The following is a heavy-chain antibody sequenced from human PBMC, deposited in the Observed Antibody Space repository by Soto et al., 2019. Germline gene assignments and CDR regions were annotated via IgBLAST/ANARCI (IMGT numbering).Heavy chain of an antibody. CDR2: INAGNGNT. J-gene: IGHJ4*02. CDR1: GYTFTSYA. CDR3: ARSPSWETTVTPYYFDY. Sequence: ASVKVSCKASGYTFTSYAMHWVRQAPGQRLEWLGWINAGNGNTGYAQNFQGRVTMTRNTSISTAYMGLSSLRSEDTAVFYCARSPSWETTVTPYYFDYWGQGTLVTVSS. D-gene: IGHD4-4*01. V-gene: IGHV1-3*01.